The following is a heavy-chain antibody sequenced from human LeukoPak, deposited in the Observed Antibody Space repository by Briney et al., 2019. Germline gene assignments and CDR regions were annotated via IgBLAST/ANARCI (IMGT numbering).Heavy chain of an antibody. J-gene: IGHJ5*02. CDR1: GGTVSSYV. CDR2: VLPIFGTA. Sequence: SVKVSCKASGGTVSSYVISWVRQAPGQGLEWMGGVLPIFGTAIYAQKWQGRVTITADESTSTAYMELKSLRSEDTAIYYCARAEDQGRYFDWLPGFAPWGQGTLVIVSS. D-gene: IGHD3-9*01. V-gene: IGHV1-69*01. CDR3: ARAEDQGRYFDWLPGFAP.